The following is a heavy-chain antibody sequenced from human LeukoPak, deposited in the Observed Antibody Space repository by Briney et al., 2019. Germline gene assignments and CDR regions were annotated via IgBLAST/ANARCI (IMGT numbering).Heavy chain of an antibody. CDR2: ISAYNGNT. J-gene: IGHJ4*02. CDR3: ARDMSYCGGDCYSGSGVDFDY. V-gene: IGHV1-18*01. Sequence: GASVKVSCKASGYTFTSYGISWVRQAPGQGLEWMGWISAYNGNTNYAQKLQSRVTMTTDTSTSTAYMELRSLRSDDTAVYYCARDMSYCGGDCYSGSGVDFDYWGQGTLVTVSS. CDR1: GYTFTSYG. D-gene: IGHD2-21*01.